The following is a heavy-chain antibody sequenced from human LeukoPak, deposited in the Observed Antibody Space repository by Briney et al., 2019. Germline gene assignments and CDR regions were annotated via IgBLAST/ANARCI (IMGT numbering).Heavy chain of an antibody. Sequence: SRTLSLTCAVSGGSISSTNWWNWVRQPPGKGLEWIGEIYHSRSTNFNPSLKSRVTISVDKSKNQFSLKLTSLTAADTALYYCARSQDVDVVTTHRPFDIWGQGTVVTVSS. CDR1: GGSISSTNW. D-gene: IGHD5-12*01. V-gene: IGHV4-4*02. J-gene: IGHJ3*02. CDR3: ARSQDVDVVTTHRPFDI. CDR2: IYHSRST.